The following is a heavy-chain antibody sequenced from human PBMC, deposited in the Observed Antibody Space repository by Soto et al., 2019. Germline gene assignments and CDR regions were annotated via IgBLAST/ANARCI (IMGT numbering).Heavy chain of an antibody. CDR2: INHSGST. J-gene: IGHJ6*03. D-gene: IGHD4-17*01. CDR1: GGSFSGYY. CDR3: ARITVTTHYYYYYMDV. Sequence: SLTCSVYGGSFSGYYWSWIRQPPGKGLEWIGEINHSGSTNYNPSLKSRVTISVDTSKNQFSLKLSSVTAADTAVYYCARITVTTHYYYYYMDVWGKGTTVTVSS. V-gene: IGHV4-34*01.